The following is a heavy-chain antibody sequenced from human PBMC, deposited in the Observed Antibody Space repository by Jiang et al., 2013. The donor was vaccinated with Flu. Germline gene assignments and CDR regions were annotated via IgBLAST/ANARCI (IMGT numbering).Heavy chain of an antibody. CDR3: AREVVRSRGVIDY. CDR2: IYGGGIT. D-gene: IGHD3-10*01. CDR1: GGSVSSNDYY. Sequence: GLVKPSQTLSLTCTVSGGSVSSNDYYWTWLRQPPGKALEWLGYIYGGGITFYNPSLRSRIAIEDTSNNQFSLRLSSVTAADTAVYYCAREVVRSRGVIDYWGQGALVTVSS. V-gene: IGHV4-30-4*01. J-gene: IGHJ4*02.